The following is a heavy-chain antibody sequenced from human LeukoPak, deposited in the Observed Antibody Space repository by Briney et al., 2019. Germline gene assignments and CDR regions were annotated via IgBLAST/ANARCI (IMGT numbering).Heavy chain of an antibody. CDR1: GGSMSPYH. D-gene: IGHD6-19*01. CDR3: ARAVSGRFDY. J-gene: IGHJ4*02. V-gene: IGHV4-59*08. Sequence: PSETLSLTCTVSGGSMSPYHWGWIRQPPGKGLEWTGYIYYSGSTNYNPSLKSRVTISVDTSKNQFSLKLSSVTTADTAIYYCARAVSGRFDYWGQGTLVTVSS. CDR2: IYYSGST.